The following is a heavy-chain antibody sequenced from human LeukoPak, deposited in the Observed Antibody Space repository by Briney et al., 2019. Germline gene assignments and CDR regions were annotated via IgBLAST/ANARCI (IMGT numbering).Heavy chain of an antibody. CDR1: GFNLSSYG. J-gene: IGHJ3*02. V-gene: IGHV3-30*03. CDR2: ISYDGSNK. CDR3: AGRKGHDAFDI. Sequence: GGSLTLSCAASGFNLSSYGMQWVRPAPGKGLEWVAVISYDGSNKYYADSVKGRFTISRDNSKNTLYLQMNSLRAEDTAVYYCAGRKGHDAFDIWGEGTMVTVSS.